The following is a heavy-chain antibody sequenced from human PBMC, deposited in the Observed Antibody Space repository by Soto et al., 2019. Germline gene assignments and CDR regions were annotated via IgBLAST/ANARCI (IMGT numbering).Heavy chain of an antibody. D-gene: IGHD4-17*01. CDR2: IIPIFGTA. CDR3: AREGDYGDYGGYYFDY. V-gene: IGHV1-69*01. J-gene: IGHJ4*02. CDR1: GGTFSSYA. Sequence: QVQLVQSGAEVKKPGSSVKVSCKASGGTFSSYAISWVRQAPRQGLEWMGGIIPIFGTANYAQKFQGRVTITADESTSTAYMELSSLRSEDTAVYYCAREGDYGDYGGYYFDYWGQGTLVTVSS.